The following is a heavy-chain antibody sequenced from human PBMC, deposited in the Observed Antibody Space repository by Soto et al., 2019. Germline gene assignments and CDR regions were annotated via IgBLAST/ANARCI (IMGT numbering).Heavy chain of an antibody. Sequence: QVQLVESGGGVVQPGRSLRLSCAASGFTFSSYAMHWVRQAPGKGLEWVAVISYDGSNKYYADSVKGRFTISRDNSKNSLYLQMNSLIAEDTSVYYCARDVVTTGAEYFQHCGQGTLVTVSS. CDR3: ARDVVTTGAEYFQH. V-gene: IGHV3-30-3*01. D-gene: IGHD2-21*02. CDR2: ISYDGSNK. J-gene: IGHJ1*01. CDR1: GFTFSSYA.